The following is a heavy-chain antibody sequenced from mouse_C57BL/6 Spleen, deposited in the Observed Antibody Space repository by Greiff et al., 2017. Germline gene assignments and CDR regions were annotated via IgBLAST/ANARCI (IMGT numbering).Heavy chain of an antibody. D-gene: IGHD2-4*01. CDR2: ISSGGDYT. CDR1: GFTFSSYA. Sequence: EVQLVESGEGLVKPGGSLKLSCAASGFTFSSYAMSWVRQTPEKRLEWVAYISSGGDYTYYADTVKGRFTISRDNARNTLYLQMSSLKSEDTAMYYCTRHDYDERSFDYWGQGTTLTVSS. CDR3: TRHDYDERSFDY. V-gene: IGHV5-9-1*02. J-gene: IGHJ2*01.